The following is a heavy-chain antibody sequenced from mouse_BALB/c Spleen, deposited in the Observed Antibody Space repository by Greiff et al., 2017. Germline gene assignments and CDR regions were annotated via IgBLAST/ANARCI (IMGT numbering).Heavy chain of an antibody. CDR1: GFSLTGYG. CDR2: IWGDGST. Sequence: VQVVESGPGLVAPSQSLSITCTVSGFSLTGYGVNWVRQPPGKGLEWLGMIWGDGSTDYNSALKSRLSISKDNSKSQVFLKMNSLQTDDTARYYCAREVGLDAMDYWGQGTSVTVSS. V-gene: IGHV2-6-7*01. J-gene: IGHJ4*01. D-gene: IGHD4-1*01. CDR3: AREVGLDAMDY.